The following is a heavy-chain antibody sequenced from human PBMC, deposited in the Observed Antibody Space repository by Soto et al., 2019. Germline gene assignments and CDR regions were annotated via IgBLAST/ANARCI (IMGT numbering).Heavy chain of an antibody. CDR1: GFTVSSNY. J-gene: IGHJ3*02. Sequence: GGSLRLSCAASGFTVSSNYMSWVRQAPGKGLEWVSVIYSGGSTYYADSVKGRFTISRDNSKNTLYLQMNSLRAEDTAVYYCARDRPLRYCSGGSCYLSAFDIWGQGTMGTVS. D-gene: IGHD2-15*01. V-gene: IGHV3-66*01. CDR3: ARDRPLRYCSGGSCYLSAFDI. CDR2: IYSGGST.